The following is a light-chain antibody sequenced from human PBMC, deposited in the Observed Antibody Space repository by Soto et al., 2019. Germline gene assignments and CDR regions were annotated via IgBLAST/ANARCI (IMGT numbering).Light chain of an antibody. V-gene: IGKV3-20*01. Sequence: EIVLTQSPGTLSLSPGERATLSCRASQSVSSNYLAWYQQKPGQAPSLLICGASSRATGIPDRFSGSGSGTDFTLTISRLEPEDFGMYYCQQYGTSAPITFGQGTRVEIE. CDR3: QQYGTSAPIT. CDR2: GAS. CDR1: QSVSSNY. J-gene: IGKJ5*01.